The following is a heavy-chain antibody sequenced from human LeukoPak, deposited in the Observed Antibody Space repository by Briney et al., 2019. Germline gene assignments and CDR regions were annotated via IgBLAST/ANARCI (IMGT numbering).Heavy chain of an antibody. CDR3: TSLGDFWSALTYYYYYYMDV. J-gene: IGHJ6*03. Sequence: TGGSLRLSCAASGFTFSDYYMSWIRQAPGKGLEWVSYITISGSIIKYADSVKGRFTISRDNAKNSLYLQMNSLRAEDTAVYYCTSLGDFWSALTYYYYYYMDVWGKGTTVTVSS. V-gene: IGHV3-11*01. CDR1: GFTFSDYY. D-gene: IGHD3-3*01. CDR2: ITISGSII.